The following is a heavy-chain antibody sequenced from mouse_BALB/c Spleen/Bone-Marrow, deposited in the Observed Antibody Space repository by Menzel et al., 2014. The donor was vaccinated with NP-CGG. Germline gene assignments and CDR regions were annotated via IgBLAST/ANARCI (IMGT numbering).Heavy chain of an antibody. CDR1: GFNIKDTY. Sequence: EVQLQQSGAELVKPGASVKLSCTASGFNIKDTYMHWVKQRPEQGLEWIGRIDPANGNTKYDPKFQGKATITADTSSNTAYLQLGSLTSEDTAVYYCARLDSFAYWGQGTLVTVSA. CDR2: IDPANGNT. CDR3: ARLDSFAY. J-gene: IGHJ3*01. V-gene: IGHV14-3*02.